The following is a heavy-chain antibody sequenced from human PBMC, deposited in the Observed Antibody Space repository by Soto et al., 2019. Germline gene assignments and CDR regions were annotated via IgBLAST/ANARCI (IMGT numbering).Heavy chain of an antibody. D-gene: IGHD2-21*02. V-gene: IGHV3-23*01. CDR1: GFTFDDYA. J-gene: IGHJ4*02. Sequence: GGSLRLSCAASGFTFDDYAMHWVRQAPGKGLEWVSLISWDGGRTYYADSVKGRFTISRDNSKDTLYLQMNSLRAEDTALYYCAKVQEFCGFNCYIVDSWGQGVLVTVSS. CDR2: ISWDGGRT. CDR3: AKVQEFCGFNCYIVDS.